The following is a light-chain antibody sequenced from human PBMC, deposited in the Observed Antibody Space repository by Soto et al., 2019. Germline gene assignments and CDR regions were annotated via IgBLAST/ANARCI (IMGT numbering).Light chain of an antibody. CDR2: ASS. CDR1: QSINNN. J-gene: IGKJ1*01. CDR3: QQSYSTPVT. Sequence: DIQMTQSPSSLSASVGDRVTISCRASQSINNNLNWYQQRPGRAPELLIYASSSLQSGVPSRLSGFGSGTYLTLTISSLQPEDFATYYCQQSYSTPVTFGQGTKVEIK. V-gene: IGKV1-39*01.